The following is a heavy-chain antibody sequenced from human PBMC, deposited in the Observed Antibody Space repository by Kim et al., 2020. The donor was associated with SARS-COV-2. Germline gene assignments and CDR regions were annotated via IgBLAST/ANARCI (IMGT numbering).Heavy chain of an antibody. Sequence: QGFTGRFVFSLDTSVSTAYLQISSLRAEDTAVYYCARERYYGSGSRNFDYWGQGTLVTVSS. D-gene: IGHD3-10*01. J-gene: IGHJ4*02. CDR3: ARERYYGSGSRNFDY. V-gene: IGHV7-4-1*02.